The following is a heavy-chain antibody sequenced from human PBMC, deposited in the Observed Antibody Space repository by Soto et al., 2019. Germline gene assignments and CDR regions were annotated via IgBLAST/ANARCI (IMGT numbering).Heavy chain of an antibody. J-gene: IGHJ4*02. CDR2: IYYSGST. CDR1: GGSISSSSCY. V-gene: IGHV4-39*01. D-gene: IGHD1-1*01. CDR3: ASRRGTRALN. Sequence: ETLSLTCTVSGGSISSSSCYWGWIRQPPGKGLEWIGSIYYSGSTYYNPSLKSRVTISVDTSKNQFSLKLSSVTAADTAVYYCASRRGTRALNWGQGTLVTVSS.